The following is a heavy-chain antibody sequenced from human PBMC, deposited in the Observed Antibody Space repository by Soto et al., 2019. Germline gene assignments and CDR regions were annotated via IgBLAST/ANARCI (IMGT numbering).Heavy chain of an antibody. D-gene: IGHD6-19*01. Sequence: SETLSLTRTVSGGSISSYDWSWIRQPPGKGLEWIGYIYYSGSTNYNPSLKSRVTISVDTSKNQFSLKLSSVTAADTAVYYCAREAVAGTGFDYWGQGTLVTVSS. J-gene: IGHJ4*02. CDR1: GGSISSYD. V-gene: IGHV4-59*01. CDR2: IYYSGST. CDR3: AREAVAGTGFDY.